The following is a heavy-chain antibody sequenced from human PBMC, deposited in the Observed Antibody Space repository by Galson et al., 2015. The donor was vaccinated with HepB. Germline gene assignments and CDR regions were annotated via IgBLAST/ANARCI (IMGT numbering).Heavy chain of an antibody. CDR1: GFTFSSYW. CDR2: INSDGSST. D-gene: IGHD4-23*01. J-gene: IGHJ3*02. CDR3: ARPAPYGSNPDAFDI. V-gene: IGHV3-74*01. Sequence: SLRLSCAASGFTFSSYWMHWVRQAPGKGLVWVSRINSDGSSTSYADSVKGRFTISRDNAKNTLYLQMNSLRAEDTAVYYCARPAPYGSNPDAFDIWGQGTMVTVSS.